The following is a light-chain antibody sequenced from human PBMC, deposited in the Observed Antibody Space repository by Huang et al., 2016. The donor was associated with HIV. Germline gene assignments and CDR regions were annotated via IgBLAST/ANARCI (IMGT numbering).Light chain of an antibody. J-gene: IGKJ1*01. V-gene: IGKV3-15*01. Sequence: EIVMTQSPATLSVSPGERATLSCRASQSVAKHFAWYQQKPGQAPRLLSYGASTRATGIPARVSGSGSGTEFTLTISSLQSEDFAVYYCHHYSNWPPTWTFGQGTKVEIK. CDR3: HHYSNWPPTWT. CDR1: QSVAKH. CDR2: GAS.